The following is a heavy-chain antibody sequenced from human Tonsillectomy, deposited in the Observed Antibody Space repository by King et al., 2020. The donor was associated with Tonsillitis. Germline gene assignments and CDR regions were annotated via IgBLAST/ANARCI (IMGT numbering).Heavy chain of an antibody. J-gene: IGHJ6*02. CDR3: ARGTHSSSWYVGYYYYYGMDV. D-gene: IGHD6-13*01. CDR2: MNPNSGNT. V-gene: IGHV1-8*01. CDR1: GYTFTSYD. Sequence: QLVQSGAEVKKPGASVKVSCKASGYTFTSYDINWVRQATGQGLEWMGWMNPNSGNTGYAQKFQGRVTMTRNTSISTAYMELSSLRSEDTAVYYCARGTHSSSWYVGYYYYYGMDVWGQGTTVTVSS.